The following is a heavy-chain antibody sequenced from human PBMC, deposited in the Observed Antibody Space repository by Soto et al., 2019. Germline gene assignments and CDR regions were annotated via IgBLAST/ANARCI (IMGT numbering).Heavy chain of an antibody. J-gene: IGHJ4*02. CDR2: IIPILGIA. CDR3: ARERPHYCSGGSCYLDY. D-gene: IGHD2-15*01. CDR1: GGTFSSYT. V-gene: IGHV1-69*04. Sequence: SVKVSCKASGGTFSSYTISWVRQAPGQGLEWMGRIIPILGIANYAQKFQGRVTITADKSTSTAYMELSSLRSEDTAVYYCARERPHYCSGGSCYLDYWGQGTLVTVSS.